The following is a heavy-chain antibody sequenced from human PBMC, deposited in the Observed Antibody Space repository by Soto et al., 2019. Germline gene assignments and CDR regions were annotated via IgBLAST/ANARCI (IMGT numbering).Heavy chain of an antibody. J-gene: IGHJ6*02. CDR1: GGTFSSYA. Sequence: GASVKVSCKASGGTFSSYAISWVRQAPGQGLEWMGGIIPIFGTANYAQKFQGRVTITADESTSTAYMELSSLRSEDTAVYYCATTYSSGWSPPWYYGMDVWGQGTTVTVSS. D-gene: IGHD6-19*01. CDR2: IIPIFGTA. V-gene: IGHV1-69*13. CDR3: ATTYSSGWSPPWYYGMDV.